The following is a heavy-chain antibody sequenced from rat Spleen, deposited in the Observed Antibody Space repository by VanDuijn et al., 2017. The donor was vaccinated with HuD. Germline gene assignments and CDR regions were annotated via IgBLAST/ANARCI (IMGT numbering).Heavy chain of an antibody. D-gene: IGHD5-1*01. CDR1: GFTFSDYY. Sequence: EVQLVESDGGLVQPGKSLKLSCAASGFTFSDYYMAWVRQAPTKGLEWVATIAYDGRSTYYRDSVTGRFTISRDNAKSTLYLQIDSLRSEDTATYYCATVGPDWEFGYWGQGVMVTVSS. CDR3: ATVGPDWEFGY. V-gene: IGHV5-29*01. CDR2: IAYDGRST. J-gene: IGHJ2*01.